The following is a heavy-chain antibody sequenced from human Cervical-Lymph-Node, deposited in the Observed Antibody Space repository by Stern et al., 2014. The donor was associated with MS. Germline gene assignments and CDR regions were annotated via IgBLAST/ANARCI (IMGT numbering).Heavy chain of an antibody. CDR1: GGTFSSHA. CDR2: VIPIFGTV. D-gene: IGHD2-2*02. Sequence: VQLVESGAEVKKPGSSVKVSCQTSGGTFSSHAINWVRQAPGQGLEWMGGVIPIFGTVDYAQKFQGRLTITADESTNTAYMELSSLRSEDTAVYYCARDQIPNYYYGMDVWGQGTTVTVSS. V-gene: IGHV1-69*01. CDR3: ARDQIPNYYYGMDV. J-gene: IGHJ6*02.